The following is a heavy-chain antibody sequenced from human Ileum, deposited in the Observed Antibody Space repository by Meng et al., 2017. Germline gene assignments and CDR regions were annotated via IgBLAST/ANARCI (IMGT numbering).Heavy chain of an antibody. V-gene: IGHV1-2*02. Sequence: ASVKVSCKASGYTFTTYDIHWVRQAPGQGLEWLGWINPKSGNTRYAQRFRGRVAVTMYTYISTAYLELSGLTSDDTAVYYGARDVSGDSLVYIDSWGQGTLVTVSS. D-gene: IGHD3-10*01. CDR3: ARDVSGDSLVYIDS. CDR1: GYTFTTYD. J-gene: IGHJ4*02. CDR2: INPKSGNT.